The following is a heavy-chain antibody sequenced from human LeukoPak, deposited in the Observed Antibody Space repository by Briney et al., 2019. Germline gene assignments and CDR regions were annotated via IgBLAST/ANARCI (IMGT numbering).Heavy chain of an antibody. D-gene: IGHD3-22*01. Sequence: GRSLRLSCAASGFTFSSYAMHWVRQAPGKGLEWVAVISYDGSNKYYADSVKGRFTISRDNSKNTLYLQMNSLRAEDTAVYYCARDQVFDYYDSSGYRPFGAFDIWGQGTMVTVSS. J-gene: IGHJ3*02. CDR1: GFTFSSYA. CDR3: ARDQVFDYYDSSGYRPFGAFDI. CDR2: ISYDGSNK. V-gene: IGHV3-30-3*01.